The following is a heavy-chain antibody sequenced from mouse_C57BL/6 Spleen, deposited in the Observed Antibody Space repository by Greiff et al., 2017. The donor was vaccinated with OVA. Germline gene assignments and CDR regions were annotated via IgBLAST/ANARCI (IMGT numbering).Heavy chain of an antibody. CDR3: ARGDGYPYWYFDV. Sequence: SGPELVKPGASVKISCKASGYAFSSSWMNWVKQRPGKGLEWIGRIYPGDGDTNYNGKFKGKATLTADKSSSTAYMQLSSLTSEDSAVYFCARGDGYPYWYFDVWGTGTTVTVSS. CDR2: IYPGDGDT. V-gene: IGHV1-82*01. CDR1: GYAFSSSW. D-gene: IGHD2-3*01. J-gene: IGHJ1*03.